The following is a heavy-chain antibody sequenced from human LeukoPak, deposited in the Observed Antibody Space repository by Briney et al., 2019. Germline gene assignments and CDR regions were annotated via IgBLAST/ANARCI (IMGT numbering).Heavy chain of an antibody. CDR1: GGTFSSYA. V-gene: IGHV1-69*04. CDR3: ARTSGSYYCLEY. D-gene: IGHD1-26*01. CDR2: IIPILGIA. J-gene: IGHJ4*02. Sequence: GASVKVSCKASGGTFSSYAISWVRQVPGQGLEWMGRIIPILGIANYAQKFQGRVTITADKSTSTAYMELSSLRSEDTAVYYCARTSGSYYCLEYWGQGTLVTVSS.